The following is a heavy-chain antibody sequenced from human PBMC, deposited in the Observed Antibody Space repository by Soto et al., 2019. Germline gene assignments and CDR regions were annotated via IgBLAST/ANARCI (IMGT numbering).Heavy chain of an antibody. CDR2: ISGSGGST. Sequence: GGSLRLSFAASGFTFSSDAMSWLRQAPGKGLGWVSAISGSGGSTYYADSVKGRFTISIXXXXXTXYXQXXXLRAXDTAVYYCANAYYYGSGLGYWGQGTLVTVSS. CDR1: GFTFSSDA. V-gene: IGHV3-23*01. D-gene: IGHD3-10*01. CDR3: ANAYYYGSGLGY. J-gene: IGHJ4*02.